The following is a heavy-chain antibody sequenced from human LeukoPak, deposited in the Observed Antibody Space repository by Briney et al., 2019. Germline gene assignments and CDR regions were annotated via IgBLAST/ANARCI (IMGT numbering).Heavy chain of an antibody. CDR1: GFTFSSYA. Sequence: GGSLRLSCAASGFTFSSYAMTWVRQAPGKGLEWVSAISGSGSSTYYADSVKGRFTISRDNSKNTLYLQMNSLRVEDTAVYYCAKGGSGTYYGIDYWGQGTLVTVSS. J-gene: IGHJ4*02. CDR3: AKGGSGTYYGIDY. D-gene: IGHD1-26*01. V-gene: IGHV3-23*01. CDR2: ISGSGSST.